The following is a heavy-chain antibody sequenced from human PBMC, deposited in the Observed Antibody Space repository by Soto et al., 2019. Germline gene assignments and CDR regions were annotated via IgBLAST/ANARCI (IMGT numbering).Heavy chain of an antibody. D-gene: IGHD3-22*01. Sequence: ASVKVSCKASGYTFSSYHISWVRQATGQGLEWMGWMNPNSGATGLAQKFQGRVFMTSDTSISTAYLELNSLRSDDTAVYYCAGDRYDSSNYYSYWGQGSLVTVS. CDR2: MNPNSGAT. J-gene: IGHJ4*02. CDR3: AGDRYDSSNYYSY. V-gene: IGHV1-8*02. CDR1: GYTFSSYH.